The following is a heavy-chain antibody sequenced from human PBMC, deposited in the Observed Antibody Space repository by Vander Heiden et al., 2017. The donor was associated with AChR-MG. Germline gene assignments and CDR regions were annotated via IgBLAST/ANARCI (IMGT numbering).Heavy chain of an antibody. J-gene: IGHJ6*02. CDR2: LSSSSSTI. Sequence: EVQLVESGGGLVQPGGSLRLSCAAPGFTFSSYSMNWVRRAPGKWLEWGSYLSSSSSTIYYADSVKGRFTISRDNAKNSLYLQMNSLRAEDTAVYYCARGKVAAATDYYYYGMDVWGQGTTVTVSS. V-gene: IGHV3-48*01. CDR1: GFTFSSYS. CDR3: ARGKVAAATDYYYYGMDV. D-gene: IGHD6-13*01.